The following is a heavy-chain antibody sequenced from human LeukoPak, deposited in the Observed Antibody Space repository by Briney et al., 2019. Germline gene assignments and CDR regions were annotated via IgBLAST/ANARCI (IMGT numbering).Heavy chain of an antibody. CDR2: ISSSSSYI. V-gene: IGHV3-21*01. J-gene: IGHJ4*02. CDR1: GFTFSSYS. CDR3: ARAARSSSWYGDY. Sequence: GGSLRLSCAASGFTFSSYSLNWVRQAPGKGLEWVSSISSSSSYIYYKESVKGRFTLSRDNAKNSLYLQMNSLRAEDTAVYYCARAARSSSWYGDYWGQGTLVTVSS. D-gene: IGHD6-13*01.